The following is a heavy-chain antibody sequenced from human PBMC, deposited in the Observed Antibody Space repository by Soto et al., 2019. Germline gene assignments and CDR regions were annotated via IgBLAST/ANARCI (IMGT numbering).Heavy chain of an antibody. CDR1: GFTFSDHY. CDR3: TRDPFYYYGSAY. D-gene: IGHD3-10*01. CDR2: TRNKANSYTT. Sequence: GGSLRLSCAASGFTFSDHYMDWVRQAPGKGLEWVGRTRNKANSYTTEYAASVKGRFTLSRDDSKSIAYLQMNSLKTEDTAVYYCTRDPFYYYGSAYWGQGTLVTVS. J-gene: IGHJ4*02. V-gene: IGHV3-72*01.